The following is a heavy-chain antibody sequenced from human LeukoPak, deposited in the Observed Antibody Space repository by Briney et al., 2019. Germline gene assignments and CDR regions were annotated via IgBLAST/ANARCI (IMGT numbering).Heavy chain of an antibody. CDR3: AKDSSSWEFDY. CDR1: GFTFSSYG. V-gene: IGHV3-30*18. D-gene: IGHD6-13*01. CDR2: ISYDGSNK. Sequence: GRALRLSCTASGFTFSSYGIHWVRQAPGKGLEGVAVISYDGSNKYYADSVKGRFTISRDNSKNTLYLQMNSLRAEDTAVYYCAKDSSSWEFDYWGQGTLVTVSS. J-gene: IGHJ4*02.